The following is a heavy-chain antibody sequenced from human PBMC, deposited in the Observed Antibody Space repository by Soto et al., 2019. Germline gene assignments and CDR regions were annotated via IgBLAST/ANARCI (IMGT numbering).Heavy chain of an antibody. CDR2: IKSKTDGGTT. CDR1: GFTFSNAW. D-gene: IGHD5-12*01. J-gene: IGHJ5*02. Sequence: PGGSLRLSCAASGFTFSNAWMNWVRQAPGKGLEWVGRIKSKTDGGTTDYAAPVKGRFTISRDDSKNTLYLQMNSLKTEDTAVYYCTTIDRDGYNYPFFWFDPWGQGTLVTVSS. V-gene: IGHV3-15*07. CDR3: TTIDRDGYNYPFFWFDP.